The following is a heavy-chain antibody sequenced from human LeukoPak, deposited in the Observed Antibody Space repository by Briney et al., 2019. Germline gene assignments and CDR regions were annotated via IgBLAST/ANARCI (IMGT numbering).Heavy chain of an antibody. J-gene: IGHJ4*02. D-gene: IGHD2-21*01. CDR1: GGTFSSYA. V-gene: IGHV1-18*01. CDR3: ARGGHPPAGTLLWY. Sequence: ASVKVSCKASGGTFSSYAISWVRQAPGQGLEWMGWISAYNGNTNYAQMLQGRVTMTTDTSTSTAYMELRSLRSDDTAVYYCARGGHPPAGTLLWYWGQGTLVTVSS. CDR2: ISAYNGNT.